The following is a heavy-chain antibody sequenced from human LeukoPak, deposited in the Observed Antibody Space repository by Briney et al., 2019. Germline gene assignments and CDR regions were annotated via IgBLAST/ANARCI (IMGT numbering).Heavy chain of an antibody. D-gene: IGHD6-13*01. V-gene: IGHV4-59*01. CDR2: IYYTGST. CDR1: GGSISRDY. J-gene: IGHJ4*02. CDR3: ARDRPGGSSLDY. Sequence: SETLSLTCTVSGGSISRDYWSWTRQPPGKGLEWIGYIYYTGSTNYNPSLESRVTISVDTSKNQFSLKLSSVTAADTAVYYCARDRPGGSSLDYWGQGTLVTVSS.